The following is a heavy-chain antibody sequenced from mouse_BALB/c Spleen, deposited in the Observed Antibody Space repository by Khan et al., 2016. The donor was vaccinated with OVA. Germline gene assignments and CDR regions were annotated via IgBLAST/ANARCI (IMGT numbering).Heavy chain of an antibody. V-gene: IGHV1S132*01. Sequence: VQLQESGAELVRPGASVKLSCKTSGYIFTSYWIHWVKQRSGQGLEWIARIYPGTDNSYYNEKFKDKATLTADKSSSTAYMQLSSLKSEDSDVYFCARKDAYYHFDHWGQGTTLTVSS. CDR1: GYIFTSYW. D-gene: IGHD2-3*01. CDR3: ARKDAYYHFDH. CDR2: IYPGTDNS. J-gene: IGHJ2*01.